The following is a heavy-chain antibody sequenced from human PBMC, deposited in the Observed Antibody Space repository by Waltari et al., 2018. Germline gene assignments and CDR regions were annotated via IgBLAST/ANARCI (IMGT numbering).Heavy chain of an antibody. J-gene: IGHJ6*03. V-gene: IGHV4-34*01. CDR3: ARGACSDTSCYANYYYMDV. D-gene: IGHD2-2*01. CDR2: INRGGST. CDR1: GGSFSDYY. Sequence: QVQLQQWGAGLLKPSETLSLTCAVYGGSFSDYYWTWIRHPPGEGLEWIGEINRGGSTNYNASLKGRVTISVDSSKTQFSLRLTSVAAADTAVYYCARGACSDTSCYANYYYMDVWGKGTAVTVSS.